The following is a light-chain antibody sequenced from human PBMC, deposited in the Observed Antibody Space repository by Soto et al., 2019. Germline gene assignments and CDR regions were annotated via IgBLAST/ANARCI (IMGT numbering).Light chain of an antibody. Sequence: DIQITQSPSSLSASVGDRVTITFRASQSISSYLNWYQQKPGKAPKLLIYAASSLQSGVPSRFSGSGSGTDFTLTISSLQPEDFATYYCQQSYSTPWKCGQGTKGDIK. CDR1: QSISSY. J-gene: IGKJ1*01. CDR3: QQSYSTPWK. CDR2: AAS. V-gene: IGKV1-39*01.